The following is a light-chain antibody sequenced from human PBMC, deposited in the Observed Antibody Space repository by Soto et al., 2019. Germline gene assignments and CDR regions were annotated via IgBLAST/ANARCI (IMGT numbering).Light chain of an antibody. CDR1: SSDVDNYNY. Sequence: QSALTQPASVSGSPGQSITISCTGTSSDVDNYNYVSWYQQHPGKAPKLLIYEVSNRPSGVSNRFSGSKSANTASLTISGLQSDDEADYYCSSYAGSNNFVVFGGGTKLTVL. CDR3: SSYAGSNNFVV. CDR2: EVS. J-gene: IGLJ2*01. V-gene: IGLV2-14*01.